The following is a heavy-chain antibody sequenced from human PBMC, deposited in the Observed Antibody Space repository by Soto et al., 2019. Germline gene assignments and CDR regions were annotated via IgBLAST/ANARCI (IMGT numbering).Heavy chain of an antibody. CDR2: IYHSGST. Sequence: QVQLQESGPGLVKPSGTLSLTCAVSGGSISSSNWWSWVRQPPGKGLEWIGEIYHSGSTNYNPSLKSRVXXXVXXSKNQVSLKLSSVTAADTAVYYCARVAVAGTRFDYWGQGTLVTVSS. V-gene: IGHV4-4*02. J-gene: IGHJ4*02. CDR1: GGSISSSNW. CDR3: ARVAVAGTRFDY. D-gene: IGHD6-19*01.